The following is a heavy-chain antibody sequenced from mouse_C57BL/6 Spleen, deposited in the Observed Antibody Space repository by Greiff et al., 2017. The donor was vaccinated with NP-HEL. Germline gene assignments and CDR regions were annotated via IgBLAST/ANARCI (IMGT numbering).Heavy chain of an antibody. Sequence: QVQLKQSGAELVRPGTSVKVSCKASGYAFTNYLIEWVKQRPGQGLEWIGVINPGSGGTKYNEKFKGKATLTADKSSSTAYMQLSSLTSEDSAVYFCARSGYYGRFAYWGQGTLVTVSA. V-gene: IGHV1-54*01. CDR2: INPGSGGT. CDR3: ARSGYYGRFAY. J-gene: IGHJ3*01. D-gene: IGHD1-1*01. CDR1: GYAFTNYL.